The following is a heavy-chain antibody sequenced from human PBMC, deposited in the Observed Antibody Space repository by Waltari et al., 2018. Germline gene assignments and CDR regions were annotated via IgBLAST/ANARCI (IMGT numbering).Heavy chain of an antibody. J-gene: IGHJ6*02. CDR2: IYRGGSI. CDR3: ARLSDPNKYYYGMDV. D-gene: IGHD3-16*02. Sequence: EVQLVQSGGGLIPPGGSLRLSCAASGLSVIDNYMSWVRQAPGKGREWVSVIYRGGSIKYGDSVKGRFTLSRDNSKNTLFLQMNSLRSEDTAVYYCARLSDPNKYYYGMDVWGQGTTVTVSS. V-gene: IGHV3-53*01. CDR1: GLSVIDNY.